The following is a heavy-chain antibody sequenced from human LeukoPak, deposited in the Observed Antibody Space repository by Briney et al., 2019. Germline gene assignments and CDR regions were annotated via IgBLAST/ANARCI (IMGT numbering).Heavy chain of an antibody. J-gene: IGHJ3*02. D-gene: IGHD2-2*02. CDR3: AKVVCSSTSCYKARGTFDI. CDR1: GFTFSSYG. Sequence: GGSLRLSCAASGFTFSSYGMHGVRQAPGKGLEGVAVISYDGSNKYYADSVKGRFTISRDNSKNTLYLQMNSLRAEDTAVYYCAKVVCSSTSCYKARGTFDIWGQGTMVTVSS. V-gene: IGHV3-30*18. CDR2: ISYDGSNK.